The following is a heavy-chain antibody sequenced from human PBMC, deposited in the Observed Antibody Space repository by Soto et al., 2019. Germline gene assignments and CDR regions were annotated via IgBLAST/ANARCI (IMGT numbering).Heavy chain of an antibody. CDR1: GFTFNTYN. V-gene: IGHV3-48*02. CDR3: AVFEASGPLDV. Sequence: GGSLRLSCAASGFTFNTYNMNWVRQAPGKGLEWVSFISSSSSKTIYYADPVKGRFTISRDNAKNSLYLQMNSLRDEDTAVYYCAVFEASGPLDVWGQGNTVTVSS. J-gene: IGHJ6*02. D-gene: IGHD3-10*01. CDR2: ISSSSSKTI.